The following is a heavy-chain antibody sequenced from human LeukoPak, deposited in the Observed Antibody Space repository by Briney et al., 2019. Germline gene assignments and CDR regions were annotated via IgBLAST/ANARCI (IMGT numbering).Heavy chain of an antibody. J-gene: IGHJ4*02. D-gene: IGHD4-17*01. Sequence: GGSLRLSCAASGFTFSSYDMHWVRQAPGKGLEWVAVISYDGSNKYYADSVKGRFTISRDNSKNTLYLQMNSLRAEDTAVYYCAKSDPKTTVTPTSGDYWGQGTLVTVSS. CDR2: ISYDGSNK. CDR3: AKSDPKTTVTPTSGDY. V-gene: IGHV3-30*18. CDR1: GFTFSSYD.